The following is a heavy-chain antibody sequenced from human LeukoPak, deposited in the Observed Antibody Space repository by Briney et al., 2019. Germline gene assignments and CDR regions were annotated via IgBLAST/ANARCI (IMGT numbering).Heavy chain of an antibody. CDR3: ARRRAKLRYFDWYGYNWFDP. V-gene: IGHV4-39*07. CDR2: IYYSGST. Sequence: SETLSLTCTVSGGSISSSSYYWGWIRQPPGKGLEWIGSIYYSGSTYYNPSLKSRVTISVDTSKNQFSLKLSSVTAADTAVYYCARRRAKLRYFDWYGYNWFDPWGQGTLVTVSS. J-gene: IGHJ5*02. D-gene: IGHD3-9*01. CDR1: GGSISSSSYY.